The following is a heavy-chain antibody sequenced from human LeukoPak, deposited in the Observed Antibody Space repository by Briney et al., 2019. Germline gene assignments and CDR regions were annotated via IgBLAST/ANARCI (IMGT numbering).Heavy chain of an antibody. CDR3: AKEPAAGGPHDY. V-gene: IGHV3-30*18. CDR1: GFTFSSFG. D-gene: IGHD6-13*01. J-gene: IGHJ4*02. Sequence: PGGSLRLSCAASGFTFSSFGMHWVRQAPGKGLELVTVISNDGRKKFYVDSVKGRFTISRDNAKNTLYLQMSGLRVEDTAVYYCAKEPAAGGPHDYWGQGTLVTVSS. CDR2: ISNDGRKK.